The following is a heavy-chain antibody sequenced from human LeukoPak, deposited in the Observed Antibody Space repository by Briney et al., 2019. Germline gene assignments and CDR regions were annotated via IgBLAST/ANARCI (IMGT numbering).Heavy chain of an antibody. J-gene: IGHJ6*03. CDR3: ARGRYCSSTSCYYYYYMDV. D-gene: IGHD2-2*01. V-gene: IGHV3-7*01. CDR2: IKQDGSEK. Sequence: GGSLRLSCAASGCTFSSYWKSWVRQAPGKGLKWVANIKQDGSEKYYVDSVKGRFTISRDNAKNSLYLQMNSLRAEDTAVYYCARGRYCSSTSCYYYYYMDVWGKGTTVTVSS. CDR1: GCTFSSYW.